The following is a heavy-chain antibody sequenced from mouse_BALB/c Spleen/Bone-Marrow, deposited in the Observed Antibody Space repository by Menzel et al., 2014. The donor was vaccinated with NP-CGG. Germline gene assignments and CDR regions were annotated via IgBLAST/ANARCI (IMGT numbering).Heavy chain of an antibody. V-gene: IGHV5-6-3*01. CDR2: INSNGGST. CDR3: ARDYYGSSDY. CDR1: GFTFSSYG. D-gene: IGHD1-1*01. Sequence: EVQLVEPGGGLVQPGGSLKLSCAASGFTFSSYGMSWVRQTPDKRLELVATINSNGGSTYYPDSVKGRFTISRDNAKNTLYLQMSSLKSEDTAMYYCARDYYGSSDYWGQGTTLTVSS. J-gene: IGHJ2*01.